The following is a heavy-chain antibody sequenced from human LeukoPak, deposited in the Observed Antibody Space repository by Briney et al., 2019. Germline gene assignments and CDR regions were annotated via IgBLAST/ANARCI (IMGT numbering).Heavy chain of an antibody. D-gene: IGHD3-3*01. CDR3: ARGGYDFWSGYLNDAFDI. CDR1: GGSISSYY. Sequence: SETLSLTCTVSGGSISSYYWSWIRQPAGKGLEWIGRIYTSGSTNYNPSLKSRVTMSVDTSKNQFSLKLSSVTAADTAVYYCARGGYDFWSGYLNDAFDIWGQGTMVTVSS. J-gene: IGHJ3*02. V-gene: IGHV4-4*07. CDR2: IYTSGST.